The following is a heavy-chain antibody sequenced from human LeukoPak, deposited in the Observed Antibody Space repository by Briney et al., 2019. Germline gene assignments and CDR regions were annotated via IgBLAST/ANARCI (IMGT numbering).Heavy chain of an antibody. Sequence: SVKVSCKASGGTFSSYAISWVRQAPGQGLEWMGGIIPIFGTANYAQKFQGRVTITTDESTSTAYMELSSLRSEDTAVYYCARGRVATILYYYMDVRGKGTAVTVSS. CDR1: GGTFSSYA. V-gene: IGHV1-69*05. CDR3: ARGRVATILYYYMDV. J-gene: IGHJ6*03. CDR2: IIPIFGTA. D-gene: IGHD5-12*01.